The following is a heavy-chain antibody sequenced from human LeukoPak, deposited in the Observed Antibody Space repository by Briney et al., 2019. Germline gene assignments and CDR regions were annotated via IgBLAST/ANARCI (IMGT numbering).Heavy chain of an antibody. D-gene: IGHD3-10*01. CDR1: GYTFTSYG. V-gene: IGHV1-18*01. CDR2: ISAYNGNT. Sequence: ASVKVSCKASGYTFTSYGISWVRQAPGQGLEWMGWISAYNGNTNYAQKLQGRVTMTTDTSTSTAYMELRSLRSDDTAVYYCARVYLDYYGSGSQSPSDYWGQGTLVTVSS. J-gene: IGHJ4*02. CDR3: ARVYLDYYGSGSQSPSDY.